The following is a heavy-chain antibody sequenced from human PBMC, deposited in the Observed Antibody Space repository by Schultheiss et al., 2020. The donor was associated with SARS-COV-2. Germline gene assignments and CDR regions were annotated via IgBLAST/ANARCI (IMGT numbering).Heavy chain of an antibody. CDR1: GGSISSYY. J-gene: IGHJ4*02. V-gene: IGHV4-59*08. CDR3: ARHGIYNWNYEY. Sequence: SQTLSLTCPVSGGSISSYYWSWIRQPPGKGLEWIGYIYYSGSTNYNPSLKSRVTISVDTSKNQFSLKLSSVTAADTAVYYCARHGIYNWNYEYWGQGTLVTVSS. CDR2: IYYSGST. D-gene: IGHD1-20*01.